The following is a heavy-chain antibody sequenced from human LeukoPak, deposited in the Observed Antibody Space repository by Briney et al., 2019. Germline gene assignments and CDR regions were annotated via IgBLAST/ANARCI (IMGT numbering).Heavy chain of an antibody. D-gene: IGHD1-26*01. J-gene: IGHJ4*02. CDR2: ITPGGGT. V-gene: IGHV1-2*02. CDR1: GYTFTYYA. Sequence: GASVKVSCKASGYTFTYYAMHWVRQAPGQGLQWMGWITPGGGTNYPQKFQGRVAITWDTSITTAYMDLSRLTSDDTAVYYCASEDSGSLRWYFDFWGQGTLVTVSS. CDR3: ASEDSGSLRWYFDF.